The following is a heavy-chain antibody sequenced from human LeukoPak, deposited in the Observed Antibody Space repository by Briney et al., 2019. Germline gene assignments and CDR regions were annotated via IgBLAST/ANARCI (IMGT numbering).Heavy chain of an antibody. CDR1: GFTFSDYY. CDR2: ISSSGNSI. J-gene: IGHJ4*02. Sequence: GGSLRLSCAASGFTFSDYYMSWIRQAPGKGLEWVSYISSSGNSISYADSVKGRFTISRDNAKNSLYLQMNSLRAEDTAVYYCARADDSSSGYFDYWGQGTLVTVSS. V-gene: IGHV3-11*04. D-gene: IGHD6-6*01. CDR3: ARADDSSSGYFDY.